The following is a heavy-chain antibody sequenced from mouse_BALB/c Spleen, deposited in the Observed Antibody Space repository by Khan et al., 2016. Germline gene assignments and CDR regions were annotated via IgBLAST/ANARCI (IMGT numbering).Heavy chain of an antibody. CDR2: IDPANGNT. J-gene: IGHJ3*01. Sequence: VQLQQPGADLVKPGASVKLSCTASGFNIKDTYIHWVKQRPEQALEWIGRIDPANGNTEYDPKFQGKATITADISSNTAYLQLSSLTSEDTAVYYFARIYYVVAYWGQGTLVTVSA. CDR3: ARIYYVVAY. CDR1: GFNIKDTY. V-gene: IGHV14-3*02. D-gene: IGHD2-1*01.